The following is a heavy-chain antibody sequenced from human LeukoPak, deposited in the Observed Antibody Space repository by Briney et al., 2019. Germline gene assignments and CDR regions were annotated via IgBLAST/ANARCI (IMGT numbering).Heavy chain of an antibody. J-gene: IGHJ4*02. V-gene: IGHV3-30*02. CDR2: IRYDGGNK. Sequence: GGSLRLSCAASGFTFSSYGMHWVCQAPGKGLEWVAFIRYDGGNKYYADSVKGRFTISRDNSKNTLYLQMNSLRAEDTAVYYCAKRRSSGWADYWGQGTLVTVSS. D-gene: IGHD6-19*01. CDR3: AKRRSSGWADY. CDR1: GFTFSSYG.